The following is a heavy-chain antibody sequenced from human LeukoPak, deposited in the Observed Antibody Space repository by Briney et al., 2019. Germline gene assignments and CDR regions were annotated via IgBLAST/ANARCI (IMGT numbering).Heavy chain of an antibody. D-gene: IGHD5-12*01. V-gene: IGHV1-69*13. CDR3: ARVRHSGYDWGSRDDY. J-gene: IGHJ4*02. CDR2: IIPIFGTA. Sequence: ASVKVSCKASGYTFTSYGISWVRQAPGQGLEWMGGIIPIFGTANYAQKFQGRVTITADESTSTAYMELSSLRSEDTAVYYCARVRHSGYDWGSRDDYWGQGTLVTVSS. CDR1: GYTFTSYG.